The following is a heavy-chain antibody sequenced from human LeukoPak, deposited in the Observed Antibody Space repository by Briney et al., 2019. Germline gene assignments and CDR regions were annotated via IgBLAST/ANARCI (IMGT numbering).Heavy chain of an antibody. V-gene: IGHV3-7*03. CDR2: INQDGSEK. CDR3: AKGQRFYGEYYFDY. CDR1: GFTMSSYW. D-gene: IGHD4-17*01. J-gene: IGHJ4*02. Sequence: GGSLRLSCAASGFTMSSYWMSWVRQAPGKGLEWVTNINQDGSEKYYADSVKGRFTISRDNSKNTLYLQMNSLRAEDTAVYYCAKGQRFYGEYYFDYWGQGTLVTVSS.